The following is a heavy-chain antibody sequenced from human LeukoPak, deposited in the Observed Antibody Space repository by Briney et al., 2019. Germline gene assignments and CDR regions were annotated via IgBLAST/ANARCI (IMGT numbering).Heavy chain of an antibody. Sequence: GGSLRLSCAASGFTFSSYSMNWVRQAPGKGLEWVSSISSSSSYIYYADSVKGRFTISRDNAKNSLYLQMNSLRAEDTAVYYCARDREHNWSGEGHWGQGTLVTVSS. V-gene: IGHV3-21*01. D-gene: IGHD1-20*01. J-gene: IGHJ4*02. CDR1: GFTFSSYS. CDR3: ARDREHNWSGEGH. CDR2: ISSSSSYI.